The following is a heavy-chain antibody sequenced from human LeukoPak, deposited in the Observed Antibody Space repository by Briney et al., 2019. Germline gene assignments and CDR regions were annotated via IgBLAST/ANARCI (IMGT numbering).Heavy chain of an antibody. J-gene: IGHJ5*02. D-gene: IGHD1-14*01. CDR2: INHSGST. Sequence: SETLSLTCAVYGGSFSGYYWSWTRQPPGKGLEWIGEINHSGSTNYNPSLKSRVTISVDTSKNQFSLKLSSVTAADTAVYYCARGTSYSKRTFDPWGQGTLVTVSS. CDR3: ARGTSYSKRTFDP. V-gene: IGHV4-34*01. CDR1: GGSFSGYY.